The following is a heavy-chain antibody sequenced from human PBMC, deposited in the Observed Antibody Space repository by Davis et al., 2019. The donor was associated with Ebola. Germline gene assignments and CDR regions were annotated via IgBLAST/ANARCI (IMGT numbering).Heavy chain of an antibody. CDR1: GFTFSSYG. CDR3: AREKEWLAFDY. Sequence: PGGSLRLSCAASGFTFSSYGMHWVRQAPGKGLEWVAVIWYDGSNKYYADSVKGRFTISRDNSKNTLYLQMNSLRAEDTAVYYCAREKEWLAFDYWGQGTLVTVSS. D-gene: IGHD6-19*01. J-gene: IGHJ4*02. V-gene: IGHV3-33*08. CDR2: IWYDGSNK.